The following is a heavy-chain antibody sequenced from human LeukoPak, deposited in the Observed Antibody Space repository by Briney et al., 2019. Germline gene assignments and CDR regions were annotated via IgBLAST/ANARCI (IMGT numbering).Heavy chain of an antibody. CDR2: ISYDGSNK. D-gene: IGHD3-22*01. J-gene: IGHJ4*02. CDR1: GFTFSSYA. Sequence: PGGSLRLSCEASGFTFSSYAMHWVRQAPGKGLEWVAVISYDGSNKYYADSVKGRFTISRDNSKNTLYLQMNSLRAEDTAVYYCARGAYYYDSSGYYPEDYWGQGTLVTVSS. CDR3: ARGAYYYDSSGYYPEDY. V-gene: IGHV3-30*01.